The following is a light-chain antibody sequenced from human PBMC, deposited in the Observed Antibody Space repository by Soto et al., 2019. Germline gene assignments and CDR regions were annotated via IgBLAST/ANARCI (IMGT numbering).Light chain of an antibody. CDR1: QSISSY. V-gene: IGKV1-39*01. Sequence: DIQMTQSPSSLSASVGDGVTITCRASQSISSYLNWYQQKPGKAPKLLIYAASSLQSGVPSRFSGSGSGTDFTLTISSLQPEDFATYYCQQSYTTPRTFGQGTRAEIK. J-gene: IGKJ1*01. CDR2: AAS. CDR3: QQSYTTPRT.